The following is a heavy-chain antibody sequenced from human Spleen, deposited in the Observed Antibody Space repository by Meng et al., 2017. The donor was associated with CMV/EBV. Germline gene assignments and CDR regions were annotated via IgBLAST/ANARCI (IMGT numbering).Heavy chain of an antibody. J-gene: IGHJ4*02. CDR1: GGSILGSPYY. V-gene: IGHV4-39*07. D-gene: IGHD3-22*01. Sequence: SETLSLTCTVSGGSILGSPYYWGWIRQPPGKGLEWIGSVSYSKNTYYNPSLKGRVTVSVDTSKSQFSLELRSVTAADTSVYYCVRDRESYNSSGYDYWGQGTLVTVSS. CDR3: VRDRESYNSSGYDY. CDR2: VSYSKNT.